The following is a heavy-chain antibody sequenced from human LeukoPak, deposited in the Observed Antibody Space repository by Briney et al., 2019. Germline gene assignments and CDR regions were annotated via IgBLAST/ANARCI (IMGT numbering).Heavy chain of an antibody. J-gene: IGHJ3*02. Sequence: GGSLRLSCAASGFTFSSYAMSWVRQAPGKGLEWVSAISGSGGSTYYADSVKGRFTISRDNSKSTLYLQMNSPRAEDTAVYYCAKDLAAVVTGVAFDIWGQGTMVTVSS. V-gene: IGHV3-23*01. CDR1: GFTFSSYA. CDR2: ISGSGGST. CDR3: AKDLAAVVTGVAFDI. D-gene: IGHD4-23*01.